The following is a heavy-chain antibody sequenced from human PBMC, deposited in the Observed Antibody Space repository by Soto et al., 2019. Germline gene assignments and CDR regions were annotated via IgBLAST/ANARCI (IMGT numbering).Heavy chain of an antibody. CDR2: ISSSSSTI. CDR3: ARGLYYYDSRGYWGY. J-gene: IGHJ4*02. D-gene: IGHD3-22*01. CDR1: GFTFSSYS. V-gene: IGHV3-48*02. Sequence: GGSQRLSCAASGFTFSSYSMNWVRQAPGKGLEWVSYISSSSSTIYYADSVKGRFTISRDNAKNSLYLQMNSLRDEDTAVYYCARGLYYYDSRGYWGYWGQGTLVTVSS.